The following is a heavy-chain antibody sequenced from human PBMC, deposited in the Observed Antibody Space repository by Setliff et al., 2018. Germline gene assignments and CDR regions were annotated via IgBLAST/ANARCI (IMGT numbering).Heavy chain of an antibody. CDR1: GFTFSSYG. J-gene: IGHJ4*02. CDR2: IWYDGSNK. V-gene: IGHV3-33*01. CDR3: ARAHSSTLSVHDY. Sequence: PGGSLRFSCAASGFTFSSYGMHWVRQAPGKGLEWVAFIWYDGSNKYYADSVKGRFTISRDNAKNTLYLQMNSLRAEDTAVYYCARAHSSTLSVHDYWGQGTLVTVSS. D-gene: IGHD2-2*01.